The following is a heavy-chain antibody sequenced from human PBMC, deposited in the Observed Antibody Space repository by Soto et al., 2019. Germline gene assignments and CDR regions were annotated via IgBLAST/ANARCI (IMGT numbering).Heavy chain of an antibody. D-gene: IGHD3-3*01. Sequence: QVQLVQSGAEVKKPGSSVKVSCKASGGTFSSYAISWVRQAPGQGLEWMGGIIPIFGTANYAQKFQGRVTITADESTSTAYMELSSLRSEDTAVYYCVIFLEWLPYYYYYGMDVWGQGTTVTVSS. CDR1: GGTFSSYA. CDR2: IIPIFGTA. J-gene: IGHJ6*02. CDR3: VIFLEWLPYYYYYGMDV. V-gene: IGHV1-69*01.